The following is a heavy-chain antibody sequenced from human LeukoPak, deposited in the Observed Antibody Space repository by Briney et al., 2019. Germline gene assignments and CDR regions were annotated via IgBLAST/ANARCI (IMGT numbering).Heavy chain of an antibody. D-gene: IGHD2-15*01. Sequence: GASVKVSSKASGYTFTAYYMHWVRQAPGQGLEWMGWINPNSGGTNYAQKFQGRVTMTRDTSISTAYMELSRLSSDDTAVYYCARGYCSGGSCYSIWGQGTLVTVSS. V-gene: IGHV1-2*02. CDR3: ARGYCSGGSCYSI. J-gene: IGHJ1*01. CDR2: INPNSGGT. CDR1: GYTFTAYY.